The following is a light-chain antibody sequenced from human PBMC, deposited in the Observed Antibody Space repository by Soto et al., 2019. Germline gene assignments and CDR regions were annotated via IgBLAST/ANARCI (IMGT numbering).Light chain of an antibody. V-gene: IGLV2-14*03. CDR2: DVN. Sequence: SVLTQPASVSGSPGQSITISCTGTSSDVGGFNYVSWYQQHPGKVPKLMIYDVNDRPSGVSDRFSGSKSGNTASLTISGLQAEDEADYYCTSYIATSTSYVFGTGTKVTVL. J-gene: IGLJ1*01. CDR1: SSDVGGFNY. CDR3: TSYIATSTSYV.